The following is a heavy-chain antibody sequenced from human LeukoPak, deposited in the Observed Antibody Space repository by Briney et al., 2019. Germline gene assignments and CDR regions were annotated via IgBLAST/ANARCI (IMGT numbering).Heavy chain of an antibody. D-gene: IGHD6-6*01. V-gene: IGHV4-31*03. CDR1: GGSISSGGYY. Sequence: PSETLSLTCTVSGGSISSGGYYWSWIRQHPGKGLEWIGYIYYSGSTYYNPSLKSRVTISVDTSKNQFSLKLSSVTAADTAVYYCARTKKSARLLNYYYYYMDVWGKGTTVTVSS. CDR3: ARTKKSARLLNYYYYYMDV. CDR2: IYYSGST. J-gene: IGHJ6*03.